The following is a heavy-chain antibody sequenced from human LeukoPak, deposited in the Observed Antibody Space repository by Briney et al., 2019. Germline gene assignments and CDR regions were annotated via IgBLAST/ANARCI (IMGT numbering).Heavy chain of an antibody. Sequence: GGSLRLSCAGSGFTFSSYGMHWVRQAPGKGLEWVAVISYDGSNKYYADSVKGRFTISRDNSRNTLYLQLNSLRAEDTAVYYCAKEEYSGSLLTLDYWGQGTLVTVSS. V-gene: IGHV3-30*18. D-gene: IGHD1-26*01. CDR1: GFTFSSYG. CDR2: ISYDGSNK. CDR3: AKEEYSGSLLTLDY. J-gene: IGHJ4*02.